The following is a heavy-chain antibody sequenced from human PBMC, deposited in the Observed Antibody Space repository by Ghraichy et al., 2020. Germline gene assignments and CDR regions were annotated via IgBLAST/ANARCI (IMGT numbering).Heavy chain of an antibody. CDR1: GFTFSSYW. Sequence: GGSLRLSCAASGFTFSSYWMSWVRQAPGKGLEWVANIKQDGSEKYYVDSVKGRFTISRDNAKNSLYLQMNSLRAEDTAVYYCARDGESYYYYMDVWGKGTTVTVSS. CDR3: ARDGESYYYYMDV. V-gene: IGHV3-7*03. J-gene: IGHJ6*03. CDR2: IKQDGSEK.